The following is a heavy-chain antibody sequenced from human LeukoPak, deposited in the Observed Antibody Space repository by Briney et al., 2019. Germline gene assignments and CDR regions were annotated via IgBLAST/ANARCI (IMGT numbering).Heavy chain of an antibody. CDR1: GGSISSSSYY. Sequence: SETLSLTCTVSGGSISSSSYYWGWIRQPPGKGLEWIGEINHSGSTNYNPSLKSRVTISVDTSKNQFSLKLSSLTAADTAVYYCARALYYYGSGSLFDYWGQGTLVTVSS. D-gene: IGHD3-10*01. J-gene: IGHJ4*02. CDR3: ARALYYYGSGSLFDY. CDR2: INHSGST. V-gene: IGHV4-39*07.